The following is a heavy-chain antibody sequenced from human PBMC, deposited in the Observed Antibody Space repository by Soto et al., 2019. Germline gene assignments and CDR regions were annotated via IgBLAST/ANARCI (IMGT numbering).Heavy chain of an antibody. CDR2: IIPIFGTA. CDR3: ARAGGSGYCSGGSCYHYYYYGMDV. J-gene: IGHJ6*02. D-gene: IGHD2-15*01. Sequence: SVKVSCKASGGTFSSYAISWVRQAPGQGLEWMGGIIPIFGTANYAQKFQGGVTITADESTSTAYMELSSLRSEDTAVYYCARAGGSGYCSGGSCYHYYYYGMDVWGQGTTVTVSS. CDR1: GGTFSSYA. V-gene: IGHV1-69*13.